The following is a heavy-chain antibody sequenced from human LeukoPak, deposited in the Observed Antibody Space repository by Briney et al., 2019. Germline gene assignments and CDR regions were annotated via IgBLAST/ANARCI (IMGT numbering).Heavy chain of an antibody. CDR1: GGSFSGYY. V-gene: IGHV4-34*01. D-gene: IGHD3-16*02. CDR2: INHSGST. J-gene: IGHJ4*02. Sequence: SETLSLTCAVYGGSFSGYYWSWIRQPPGRGLEWIGEINHSGSTNYNPSLKSRVTISVDTSKNQFSLKLGSVTAADTAVYYCARAEIKLYNQRRYYFDYWGQGTLVTASS. CDR3: ARAEIKLYNQRRYYFDY.